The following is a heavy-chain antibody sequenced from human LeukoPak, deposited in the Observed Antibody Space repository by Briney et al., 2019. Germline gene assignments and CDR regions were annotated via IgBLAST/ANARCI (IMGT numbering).Heavy chain of an antibody. CDR2: IIPIFGTA. CDR1: GGTFSSYA. J-gene: IGHJ5*02. CDR3: ARDWSSWYLFRPSPHNWFDP. Sequence: SVKVSCKASGGTFSSYAISWVRQAPGQGLEWMGGIIPIFGTANYAQKFQGRVTITTDESTSTAYMELSSLRSEDTAVYYCARDWSSWYLFRPSPHNWFDPWGQGTLVTVSA. V-gene: IGHV1-69*05. D-gene: IGHD6-13*01.